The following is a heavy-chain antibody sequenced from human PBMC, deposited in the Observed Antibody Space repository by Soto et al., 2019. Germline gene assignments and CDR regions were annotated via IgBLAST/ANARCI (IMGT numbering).Heavy chain of an antibody. CDR3: AHKRDVSRGFKY. D-gene: IGHD3-10*01. CDR1: GFSLSINGVA. Sequence: QITLKESGPTLVKPTQTLTLTCTFSGFSLSINGVAVGWIRQPPGQALEWLALIYWDDDQRYNPSLKNRLTIXQXXSRNQVVLTMTNMDPVDTATYYCAHKRDVSRGFKYWGQGTLVTVSS. V-gene: IGHV2-5*02. J-gene: IGHJ4*02. CDR2: IYWDDDQ.